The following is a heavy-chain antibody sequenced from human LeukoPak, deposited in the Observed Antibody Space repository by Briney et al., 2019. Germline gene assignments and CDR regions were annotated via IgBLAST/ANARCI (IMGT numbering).Heavy chain of an antibody. Sequence: ASVKVSCKVSGYTLTELSMHWVRQAPGKGLEWMGGFDPEDGETIYAQKFQGRVTMTEDTSTDTAYMGLSSLRSEDTAVYHCATAGIAAAGPISWGNWFDPWGQGTLVTVSS. V-gene: IGHV1-24*01. CDR3: ATAGIAAAGPISWGNWFDP. CDR1: GYTLTELS. CDR2: FDPEDGET. D-gene: IGHD6-13*01. J-gene: IGHJ5*02.